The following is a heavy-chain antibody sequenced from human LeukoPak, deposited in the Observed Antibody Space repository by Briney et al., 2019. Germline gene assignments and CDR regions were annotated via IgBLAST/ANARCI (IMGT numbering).Heavy chain of an antibody. CDR3: AREDASSLDY. J-gene: IGHJ4*02. CDR2: ITGSSTYI. CDR1: GFTFSSYS. Sequence: GGSLRLSCAASGFTFSSYSMNWVRQAPGKGLEWVSSITGSSTYIYYADSVEGRFTISRDNAKNSLYLQMNSLRAEDTAVYYCAREDASSLDYWGQGTLVTVSS. V-gene: IGHV3-21*01.